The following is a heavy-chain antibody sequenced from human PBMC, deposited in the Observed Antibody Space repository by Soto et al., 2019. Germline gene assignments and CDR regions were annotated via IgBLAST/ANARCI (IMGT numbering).Heavy chain of an antibody. Sequence: QVQLVQSGAEVKKPGASVKVSCKASGYTFSNDAITWVRQAPGQGLEWMGWVSAYNGNTNYAQKVKGRVTMTTDTSTSTAYMEIRSLRYDGTAVYFCARAARYYWNYMMYWGQGTLVTVSS. J-gene: IGHJ4*02. V-gene: IGHV1-18*01. CDR2: VSAYNGNT. CDR3: ARAARYYWNYMMY. D-gene: IGHD1-7*01. CDR1: GYTFSNDA.